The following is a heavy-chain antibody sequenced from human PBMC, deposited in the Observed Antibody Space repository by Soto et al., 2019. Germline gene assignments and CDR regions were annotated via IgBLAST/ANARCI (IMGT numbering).Heavy chain of an antibody. CDR3: AREGSSAPVRFGP. CDR1: GGTFSSYA. Sequence: QVQLVQSGAEVKKPGSSVKVSCKASGGTFSSYAISWVRQAPGQGLEWMGGIIPIFGTANDAQKFKGRVTITADKSTSPAYMELSSLRSEDTAVYYCAREGSSAPVRFGPWGQGTLVTVSS. D-gene: IGHD6-6*01. V-gene: IGHV1-69*06. J-gene: IGHJ5*02. CDR2: IIPIFGTA.